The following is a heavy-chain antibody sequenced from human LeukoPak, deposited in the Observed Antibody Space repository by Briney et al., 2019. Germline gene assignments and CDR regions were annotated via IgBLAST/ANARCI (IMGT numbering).Heavy chain of an antibody. J-gene: IGHJ4*02. V-gene: IGHV3-66*01. CDR3: ASAPGEWELLPSDY. CDR1: GFTVSSNY. Sequence: GGSLRLSCAASGFTVSSNYMSWVRQAPGKGLEWVSVIYSGGSTYYADSVKGGFTISRDNSKNTLYLQMNSLRAEDTAVYYCASAPGEWELLPSDYWGQGTLVTVSS. CDR2: IYSGGST. D-gene: IGHD1-26*01.